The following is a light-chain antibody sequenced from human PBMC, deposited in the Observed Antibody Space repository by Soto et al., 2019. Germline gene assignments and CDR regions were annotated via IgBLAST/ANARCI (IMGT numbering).Light chain of an antibody. V-gene: IGKV3-20*01. CDR2: GAS. Sequence: EIVLKQSPGTLSFAPGERATLSCRASQSVSSKLAWYQQKPGQAPRLLIYGASTRATGIPARFSGSGSGTDFSLTISRLEPEDFAVYYCQHYDSARWTFGLGTKVDIK. CDR3: QHYDSARWT. CDR1: QSVSSK. J-gene: IGKJ1*01.